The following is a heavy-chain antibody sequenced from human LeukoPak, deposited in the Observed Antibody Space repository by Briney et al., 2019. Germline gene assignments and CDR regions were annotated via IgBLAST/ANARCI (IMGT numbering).Heavy chain of an antibody. V-gene: IGHV1-2*02. CDR1: GYTFTGYY. Sequence: ASVKVSCKASGYTFTGYYMHWVRQAPGQGLEWMGWINPNSGGTNYAQKFQGRVTMTRDTSISTAYMELSRLRSDDTAVYYCARRPGYCSSTSCPPGYWGQGTLVTVSS. CDR3: ARRPGYCSSTSCPPGY. D-gene: IGHD2-2*01. J-gene: IGHJ4*02. CDR2: INPNSGGT.